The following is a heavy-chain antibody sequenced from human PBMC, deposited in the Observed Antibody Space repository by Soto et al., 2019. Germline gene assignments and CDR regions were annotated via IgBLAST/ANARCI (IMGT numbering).Heavy chain of an antibody. CDR1: GFSFTNCG. Sequence: GGSLRLSCAASGFSFTNCGMHWVRQAPGKGLEWVAAISSDGSDKYYSESVKGRFTISRDNSKNTLFLQMNSLRVEDTAVYYCVKGSEVARQELDYWGQGTLVTVSS. V-gene: IGHV3-30*18. CDR3: VKGSEVARQELDY. J-gene: IGHJ4*02. CDR2: ISSDGSDK. D-gene: IGHD2-15*01.